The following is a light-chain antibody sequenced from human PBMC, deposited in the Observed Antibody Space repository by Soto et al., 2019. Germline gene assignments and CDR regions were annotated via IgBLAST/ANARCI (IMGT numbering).Light chain of an antibody. CDR3: QKYNNWTPMYT. CDR2: GAS. CDR1: QSVSSN. V-gene: IGKV3-15*01. J-gene: IGKJ2*01. Sequence: EIVMTQSPATLSVSPGERATLSCRASQSVSSNLAWYQQKPGQAPRLLIYGASPRATGIPARFSGSGSETEFTLAISSLQSEDFAVYYCQKYNNWTPMYTFGQGTKLEIK.